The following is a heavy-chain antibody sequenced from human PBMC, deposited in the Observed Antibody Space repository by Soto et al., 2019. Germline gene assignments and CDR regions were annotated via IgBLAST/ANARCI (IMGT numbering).Heavy chain of an antibody. CDR2: IYYSGST. J-gene: IGHJ3*02. CDR1: GGFISSGGYY. CDR3: ARATVTTRLHGLDAFDI. D-gene: IGHD4-17*01. V-gene: IGHV4-31*03. Sequence: QVQLQESGPGLVKPSQTLSLTCTVSGGFISSGGYYWSWIRQHPGKGLEWIGYIYYSGSTYYNPSLKSRVTISVDTSKNQFSLKLSSVTAADTAVYYCARATVTTRLHGLDAFDIWGQGTMVTVSS.